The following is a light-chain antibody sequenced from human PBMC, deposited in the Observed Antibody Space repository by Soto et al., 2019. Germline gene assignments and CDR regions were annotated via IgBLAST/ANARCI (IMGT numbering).Light chain of an antibody. CDR2: GNS. J-gene: IGLJ2*01. V-gene: IGLV1-40*01. Sequence: HSVLTQPPSVSGAPGQRVTISCTGSSSNIGAPYDVHWYQQLPGTAPKLLIYGNSNRPSGVPDRFSGSKSGTSASLAITGLQAEDEADYYCQSYDSSLSGGIFGGGTKLTVL. CDR3: QSYDSSLSGGI. CDR1: SSNIGAPYD.